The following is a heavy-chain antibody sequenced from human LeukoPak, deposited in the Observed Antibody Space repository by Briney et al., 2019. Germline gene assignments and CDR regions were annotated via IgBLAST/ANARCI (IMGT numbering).Heavy chain of an antibody. Sequence: GASVKVSCKASGYTFTSYDINWVRQATGQGLEWMGWMNPNSGNTVYAQKFQGRVTITGNTSTSTAYMEVRSVRSEDTAVYYCARGISPYYYMDVWGKGTTVTVSS. J-gene: IGHJ6*03. CDR3: ARGISPYYYMDV. CDR2: MNPNSGNT. V-gene: IGHV1-8*03. CDR1: GYTFTSYD.